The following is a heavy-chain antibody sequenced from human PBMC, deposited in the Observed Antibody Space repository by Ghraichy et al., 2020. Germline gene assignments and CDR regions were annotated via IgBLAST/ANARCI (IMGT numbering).Heavy chain of an antibody. Sequence: GGSLRLSCAASGFTFSSYWMSWVRQAPGKGLEWVANIKQDGSEKYYVDSVKGRFTTSRDNAKNSLYLQMNSLRAEDMAVYYCARGGSIGYRFDPWGQGTLVTVSS. CDR1: GFTFSSYW. CDR3: ARGGSIGYRFDP. D-gene: IGHD3-22*01. V-gene: IGHV3-7*01. CDR2: IKQDGSEK. J-gene: IGHJ5*02.